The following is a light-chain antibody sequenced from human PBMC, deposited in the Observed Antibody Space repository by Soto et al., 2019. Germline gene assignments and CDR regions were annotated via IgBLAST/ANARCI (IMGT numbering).Light chain of an antibody. J-gene: IGLJ1*01. CDR2: DNN. CDR3: QSSDKSPDSSYV. Sequence: QSVLTQSPSVSAAPGQKVTISCSGSSSNIGNNYVSWYQQLPGTAPKLLIYDNNKRPSGIPDRFSGSRSGASASLAITGLQADDEGDYYCQSSDKSPDSSYVFGSGTKGTVL. CDR1: SSNIGNNY. V-gene: IGLV1-51*01.